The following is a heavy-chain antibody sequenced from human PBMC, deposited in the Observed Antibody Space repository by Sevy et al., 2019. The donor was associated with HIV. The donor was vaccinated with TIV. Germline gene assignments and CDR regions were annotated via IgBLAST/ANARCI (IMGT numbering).Heavy chain of an antibody. D-gene: IGHD3-16*02. J-gene: IGHJ5*01. Sequence: ASVKVSCKASGYIFTDYYIHWLRQAPGQGPEWMGWMNPSSGGTYYALKFQGRVTMSRDTSMTTAYIELSRLTSDDTAMYYCARGGDIVVVILCQFFRWFDFWGHGTLVTVSS. CDR2: MNPSSGGT. CDR1: GYIFTDYY. V-gene: IGHV1-2*02. CDR3: ARGGDIVVVILCQFFRWFDF.